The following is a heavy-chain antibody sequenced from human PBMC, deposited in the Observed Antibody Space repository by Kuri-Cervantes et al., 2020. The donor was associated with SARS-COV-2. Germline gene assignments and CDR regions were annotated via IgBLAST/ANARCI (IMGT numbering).Heavy chain of an antibody. Sequence: ASVKVSCKASGYTFTSYYMHWVRQAPGQGLEWMGIINPSGGSTSYAQKFQGRVTMTRDTSTSTAYMELRSLRSDDTAVYYCARVNYSNYGFYYYYYYMDVWGKGTTVTVSS. CDR3: ARVNYSNYGFYYYYYYMDV. J-gene: IGHJ6*03. D-gene: IGHD4-11*01. CDR2: INPSGGST. CDR1: GYTFTSYY. V-gene: IGHV1-46*01.